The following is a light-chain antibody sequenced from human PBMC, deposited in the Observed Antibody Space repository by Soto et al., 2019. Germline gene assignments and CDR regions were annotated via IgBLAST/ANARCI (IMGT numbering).Light chain of an antibody. CDR3: QQHDNSPLT. CDR1: QSVSSSY. V-gene: IGKV3-20*01. J-gene: IGKJ4*01. Sequence: EIVLTQSPGTLSLSPGERYALSCMASQSVSSSYLAWYQQKPGQAPRLLIYGASNRATGIPDRFSGSGSGTDFTLTISRLEPEDFAVYYCQQHDNSPLTVGGVTKVEIK. CDR2: GAS.